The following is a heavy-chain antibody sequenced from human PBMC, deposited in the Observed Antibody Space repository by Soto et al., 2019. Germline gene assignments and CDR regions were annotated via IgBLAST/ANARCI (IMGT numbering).Heavy chain of an antibody. CDR3: ATDRGVNPLNY. CDR2: ISTISSTV. CDR1: VFIVRNYA. Sequence: GGSLRLSCAASVFIVRNYALNWVRQAPGKGLEWVSYISTISSTVYYADSVKGRFTVSRDNARNSVYLQMTSLRDEDTAVYYCATDRGVNPLNYWGQGTLVTVSS. V-gene: IGHV3-48*02. J-gene: IGHJ4*02.